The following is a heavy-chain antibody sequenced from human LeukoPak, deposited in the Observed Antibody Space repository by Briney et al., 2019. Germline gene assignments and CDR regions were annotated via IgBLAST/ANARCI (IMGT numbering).Heavy chain of an antibody. V-gene: IGHV4-59*01. Sequence: SETLSLTCTVSGASISSYYWSWIRQPPGKGLEWIGYIFYSGSSNYNPSLESRVTISVDTSENQVSLKLSSVTAADTAVYYCARQRSYGPEPYDYWGQGTLVTVSS. D-gene: IGHD5-18*01. J-gene: IGHJ4*02. CDR2: IFYSGSS. CDR3: ARQRSYGPEPYDY. CDR1: GASISSYY.